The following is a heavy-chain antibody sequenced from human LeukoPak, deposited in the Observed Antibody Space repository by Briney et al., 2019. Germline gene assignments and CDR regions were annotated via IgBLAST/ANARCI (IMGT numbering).Heavy chain of an antibody. J-gene: IGHJ3*02. CDR3: ARGRDIVLMVYADDAFDI. CDR2: MNPNSGNT. Sequence: ASVKVSCKASGYTFTSYDINWVRQATGQGLEWMGWMNPNSGNTGYAQKFQGRVTITRNTSISTAYMELSSLRSEDTAVYYCARGRDIVLMVYADDAFDIWGQGTMVTVSS. V-gene: IGHV1-8*03. D-gene: IGHD2-8*01. CDR1: GYTFTSYD.